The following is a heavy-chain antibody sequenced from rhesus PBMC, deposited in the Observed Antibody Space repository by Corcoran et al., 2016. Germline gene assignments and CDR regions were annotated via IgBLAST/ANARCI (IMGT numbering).Heavy chain of an antibody. D-gene: IGHD4-23*01. CDR1: GGAVSSSDW. CDR2: ISVRRGST. CDR3: ARGGTVTFFDY. V-gene: IGHV4-65*01. J-gene: IGHJ4*01. Sequence: QVQLQESGPGLVKPSETLSLTCAVSGGAVSSSDWWSWFRQPPGKGLEVIGYISVRRGSTYYNPSLKSGVTISTDTSKNQFSLKLSAVTAADTAVYYCARGGTVTFFDYWGQGVLVTVSS.